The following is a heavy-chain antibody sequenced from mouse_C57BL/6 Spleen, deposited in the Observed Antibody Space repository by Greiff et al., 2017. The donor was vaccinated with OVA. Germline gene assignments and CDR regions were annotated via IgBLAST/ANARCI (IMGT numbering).Heavy chain of an antibody. J-gene: IGHJ3*01. Sequence: EVKLVESGGGLVQPKGSLKLSCAASGFSFNTYAMNWVRQAPGKGLEWVARIRSKSNNYATYYADSVKDRFTISRDDSESMLYLQMNNLKTEDTAMYYCVRDYGSSQAWFAYWGQGTLVTVSA. CDR1: GFSFNTYA. D-gene: IGHD1-1*01. V-gene: IGHV10-1*01. CDR3: VRDYGSSQAWFAY. CDR2: IRSKSNNYAT.